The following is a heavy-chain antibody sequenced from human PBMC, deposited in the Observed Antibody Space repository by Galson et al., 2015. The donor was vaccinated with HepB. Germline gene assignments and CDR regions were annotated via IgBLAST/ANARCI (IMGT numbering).Heavy chain of an antibody. CDR2: IIPIFGTA. J-gene: IGHJ4*02. CDR1: GGTFSSYA. V-gene: IGHV1-69*13. CDR3: ARGTTTVTSYFDF. Sequence: SVKVSCKASGGTFSSYAISWVRQAPGQGLEWMGGIIPIFGTANYAQKFQGRVTITADESTNTAYMELTSLTSEDTAVYYCARGTTTVTSYFDFWGQGTPVTVSS. D-gene: IGHD4-17*01.